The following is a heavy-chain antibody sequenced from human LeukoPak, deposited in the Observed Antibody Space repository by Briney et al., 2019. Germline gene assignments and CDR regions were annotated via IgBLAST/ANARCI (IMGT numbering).Heavy chain of an antibody. CDR2: INWNGGST. V-gene: IGHV3-20*04. D-gene: IGHD3-22*01. Sequence: GGSLRLSCAASGFTFDDYGMSWVRQAPGKGLEWVSGINWNGGSTGYAGSVKGRFTISRDNAKNSLYLQMNSLRAEDTAVYYCARSTWNVVVINFDYWGQGTLVTVSS. CDR3: ARSTWNVVVINFDY. CDR1: GFTFDDYG. J-gene: IGHJ4*02.